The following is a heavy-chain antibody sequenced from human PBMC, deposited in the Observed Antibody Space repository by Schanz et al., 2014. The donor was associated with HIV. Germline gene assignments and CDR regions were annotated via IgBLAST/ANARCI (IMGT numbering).Heavy chain of an antibody. CDR1: GYTFVDHY. D-gene: IGHD1-20*01. J-gene: IGHJ6*02. CDR3: ARYPRLIDYNTSQGMDV. Sequence: QVRLVQSGAEVKKPGGSVKVSCTASGYTFVDHYVHWVRQAPGQGLEWLGWINPNSGDTDYAQKFQGRVTMTRDTSISTAYMELTSLRSEDTAVYYCARYPRLIDYNTSQGMDVWGQGTTVTVSS. V-gene: IGHV1-2*02. CDR2: INPNSGDT.